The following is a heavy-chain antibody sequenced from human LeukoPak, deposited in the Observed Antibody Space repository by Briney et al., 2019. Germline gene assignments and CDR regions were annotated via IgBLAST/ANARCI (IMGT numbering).Heavy chain of an antibody. Sequence: PSETLSLTCAVYGGSFSGYYWSWIRQPPGKGLEWIGEINHSGSTNYNPSHKSRVTISVDTSKNQFSLKLSSVTAADTAVYYCARGVGTLLYYYYYGMDVWGQGTTVTVSS. D-gene: IGHD6-13*01. CDR1: GGSFSGYY. V-gene: IGHV4-34*01. J-gene: IGHJ6*02. CDR2: INHSGST. CDR3: ARGVGTLLYYYYYGMDV.